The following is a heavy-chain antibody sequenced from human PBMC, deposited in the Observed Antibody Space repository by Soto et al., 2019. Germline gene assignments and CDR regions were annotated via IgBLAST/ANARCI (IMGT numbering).Heavy chain of an antibody. V-gene: IGHV3-30*18. CDR1: GFTFSSYG. CDR3: AKTHGLYGGTTNQMDV. D-gene: IGHD1-1*01. J-gene: IGHJ6*02. Sequence: QVQLVESGGGVVQPGRSLRLSCAASGFTFSSYGMHWVRQAPGKGREGVAVISYDGSNKYYADSVKGRFTISRDNSKNTLYLQMNSLRAEDTAVYYCAKTHGLYGGTTNQMDVWGQGTTVTVSS. CDR2: ISYDGSNK.